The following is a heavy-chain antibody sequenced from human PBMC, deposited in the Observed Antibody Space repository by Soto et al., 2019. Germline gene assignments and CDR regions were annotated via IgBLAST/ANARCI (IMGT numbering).Heavy chain of an antibody. J-gene: IGHJ4*02. CDR2: ISAYNGNT. V-gene: IGHV1-18*01. Sequence: ASVKVSCKASGYTFTIYGITWVRQAPGQGLEWMGWISAYNGNTNYAQKLQGRVTMTTDTSTSTAYMELRSLRSDDTAVYYCARDWDTYYDILTGPDYWGQGTLVTVSS. D-gene: IGHD3-9*01. CDR3: ARDWDTYYDILTGPDY. CDR1: GYTFTIYG.